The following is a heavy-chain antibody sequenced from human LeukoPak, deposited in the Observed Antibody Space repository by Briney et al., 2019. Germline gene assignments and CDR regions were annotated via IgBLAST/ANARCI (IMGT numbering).Heavy chain of an antibody. D-gene: IGHD2-15*01. CDR3: ARDNSGGSTWWFDP. V-gene: IGHV1-2*02. Sequence: ASVKVSCKASGYTFTGYYMHWVRQAPGQGLEWMGWINPNSGGTNYAQKFQGRVTMTRDTSISTAYMELSSLRSEDTAVYYCARDNSGGSTWWFDPWGQGTLVTVSS. CDR2: INPNSGGT. CDR1: GYTFTGYY. J-gene: IGHJ5*02.